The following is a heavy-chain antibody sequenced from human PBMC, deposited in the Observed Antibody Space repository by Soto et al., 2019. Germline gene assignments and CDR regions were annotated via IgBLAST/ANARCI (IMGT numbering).Heavy chain of an antibody. CDR3: ARRYGGNFDY. CDR2: IYHSGST. CDR1: GDSISSSKW. J-gene: IGHJ4*02. Sequence: SETLSLTCAVSGDSISSSKWWSWVRQPPGKGLEWIGEIYHSGSTNYNPSLKSRLIISVDKSKNQFSLKLSSVTDADTAVYYCARRYGGNFDYWGQGTLVTVSS. V-gene: IGHV4-4*02. D-gene: IGHD1-26*01.